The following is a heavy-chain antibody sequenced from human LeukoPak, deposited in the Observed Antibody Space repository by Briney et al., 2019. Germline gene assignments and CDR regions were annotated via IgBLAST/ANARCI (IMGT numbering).Heavy chain of an antibody. CDR1: GYSFTSYD. V-gene: IGHV1-8*01. CDR3: TRGNNGNDY. Sequence: ASVKVSCKASGYSFTSYDINWVRQATGQGLEWMGYMNPNSYKTGYAQKFQGRVTITRNTSISTAHMELSSLRSEDTAVYYCTRGNNGNDYWGQGTLVTVSS. D-gene: IGHD1/OR15-1a*01. CDR2: MNPNSYKT. J-gene: IGHJ4*02.